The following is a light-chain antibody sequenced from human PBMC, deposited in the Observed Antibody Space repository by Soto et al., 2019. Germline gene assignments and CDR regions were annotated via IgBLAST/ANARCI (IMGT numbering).Light chain of an antibody. V-gene: IGKV1-39*01. CDR3: QQSYSTPRT. Sequence: DILMTQSPSSLSASVGDRVTITCRASQSINTYLNWYQQKQGKAPKLLIYAASSLQSGVPSTFSGSGSGTDFTLTISTLQPEDFATYYFQQSYSTPRTFGPGTMVEIK. CDR2: AAS. CDR1: QSINTY. J-gene: IGKJ1*01.